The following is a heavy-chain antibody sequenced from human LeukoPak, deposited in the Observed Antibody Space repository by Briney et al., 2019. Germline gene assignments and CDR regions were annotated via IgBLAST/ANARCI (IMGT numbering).Heavy chain of an antibody. V-gene: IGHV3-30*18. Sequence: GRSLRLSCAASGFTFSNYGRHWVRQAPGKGLEWVAVISYDGRNKHYPDSVKGRFTISRDISTDTLWLQMDSLRTEDTAVYYCAKGPLRGTAAAIDYWGQGTLVTVSS. CDR1: GFTFSNYG. J-gene: IGHJ4*02. CDR2: ISYDGRNK. CDR3: AKGPLRGTAAAIDY. D-gene: IGHD2-2*01.